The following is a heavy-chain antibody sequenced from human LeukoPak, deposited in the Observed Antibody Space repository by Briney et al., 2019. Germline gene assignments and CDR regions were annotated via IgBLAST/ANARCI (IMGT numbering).Heavy chain of an antibody. CDR3: AKGSYYDSSGSFYFDY. J-gene: IGHJ4*02. D-gene: IGHD3-22*01. Sequence: GGSLRLSCAASGFTYSSYWMSWVRQAPGKGLEWVSGISGSGDNTYYADSVKGRFTISRDNSKNTLYVQVNSLGTEDTAAYYCAKGSYYDSSGSFYFDYWGQGTLVTVSS. CDR2: ISGSGDNT. V-gene: IGHV3-23*01. CDR1: GFTYSSYW.